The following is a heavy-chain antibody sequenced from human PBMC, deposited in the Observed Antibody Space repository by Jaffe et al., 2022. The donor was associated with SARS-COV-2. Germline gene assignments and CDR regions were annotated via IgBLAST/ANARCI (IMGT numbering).Heavy chain of an antibody. V-gene: IGHV4-61*02. CDR3: ASRGGSSGWSFDS. CDR1: GGSISGGRDR. CDR2: VLASGGT. D-gene: IGHD6-19*01. Sequence: QVHLQESGPGLAKPSQTLSLTCTVSGGSISGGRDRWTWIRQPAGKTLEWIGQVLASGGTDYNPSLESRVTISADTSKNQFSLNLNSVTGADTAVYYCASRGGSSGWSFDSWGQGTLVTVSS. J-gene: IGHJ4*02.